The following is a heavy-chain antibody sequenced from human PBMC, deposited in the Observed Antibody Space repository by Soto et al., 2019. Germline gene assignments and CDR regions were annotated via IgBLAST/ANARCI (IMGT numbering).Heavy chain of an antibody. CDR3: ARHEAEWEGDFDY. V-gene: IGHV4-59*08. CDR2: IYYSGST. J-gene: IGHJ4*02. CDR1: DGSISSYY. Sequence: SKTLSLTCTVADGSISSYYWSWIRQPPGKGLEWIGYIYYSGSTNYNPSLKSRVTISVDTSKNQFSLKLSSVTAADTAVYYCARHEAEWEGDFDYWGQGTLVTVSS. D-gene: IGHD1-26*01.